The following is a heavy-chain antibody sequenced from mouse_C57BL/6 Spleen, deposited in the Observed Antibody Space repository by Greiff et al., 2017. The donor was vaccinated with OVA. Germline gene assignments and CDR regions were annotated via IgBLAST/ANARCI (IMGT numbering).Heavy chain of an antibody. CDR3: ARFAMDYYYAMDY. Sequence: EVQLQQSGPELVKPGASVKMSCKASGYTFTDYNMHWVKQSHGKSLEWIGYINPNNGGTSYNQKFKGKATLTVNKSSSTAYMELRSLTSEDSAVYYCARFAMDYYYAMDYWGQGTSVTVSS. J-gene: IGHJ4*01. D-gene: IGHD6-1*01. CDR2: INPNNGGT. CDR1: GYTFTDYN. V-gene: IGHV1-22*01.